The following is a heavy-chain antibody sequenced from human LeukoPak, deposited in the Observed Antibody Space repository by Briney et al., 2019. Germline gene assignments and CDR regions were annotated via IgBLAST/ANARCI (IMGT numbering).Heavy chain of an antibody. J-gene: IGHJ4*02. CDR1: GFSFISYG. D-gene: IGHD4-17*01. V-gene: IGHV3-30*18. CDR2: IADDGRSK. CDR3: AKRPSDYGDYVSYFDY. Sequence: PGGPLRLSCAASGFSFISYGMHWVRQAPGKGLEWVGVIADDGRSKDYGDSVKGRFTISRDNSKDTLYLQMNSLRDEDTAVYYCAKRPSDYGDYVSYFDYWGQGTLVTVSS.